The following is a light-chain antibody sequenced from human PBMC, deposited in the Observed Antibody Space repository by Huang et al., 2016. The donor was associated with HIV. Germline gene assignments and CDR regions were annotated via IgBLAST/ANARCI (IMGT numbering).Light chain of an antibody. V-gene: IGKV1-39*01. Sequence: DIQMTHSPSSLSASVGDTVTITCRASQSISNYLNWYQQKPGKAPKLLVYAASSLQSGVPSRFSVSGSWTDFTLTIISLQPEDFATYYCQQSYNTPLTFGQGTRLEMK. CDR1: QSISNY. J-gene: IGKJ5*01. CDR2: AAS. CDR3: QQSYNTPLT.